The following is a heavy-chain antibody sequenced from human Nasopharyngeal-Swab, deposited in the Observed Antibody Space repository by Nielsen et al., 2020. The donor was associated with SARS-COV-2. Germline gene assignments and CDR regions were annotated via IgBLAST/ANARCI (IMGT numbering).Heavy chain of an antibody. CDR1: GGSMSNFH. CDR3: ARRLGLRAPFDY. V-gene: IGHV4-59*08. J-gene: IGHJ4*02. CDR2: VYDSGST. Sequence: SETLSLTCTVSGGSMSNFHWSWIRLSPGKGLEWIGYVYDSGSTKYNPSLNSRVTISVDTSKIQFSLKVRSVTAADTAVYFCARRLGLRAPFDYWGQGTLVTVSS. D-gene: IGHD5/OR15-5a*01.